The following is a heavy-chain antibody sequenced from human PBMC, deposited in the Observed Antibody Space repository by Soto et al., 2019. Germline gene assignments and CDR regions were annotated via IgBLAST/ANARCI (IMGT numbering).Heavy chain of an antibody. D-gene: IGHD3-22*01. CDR3: ARRLYYDSSGFEGGGMDV. CDR2: IYYSGST. J-gene: IGHJ6*02. CDR1: GGTISSSSYY. Sequence: SETLCLTCTVSGGTISSSSYYWGWIRQPPGKGLEWIGSIYYSGSTYYNPSLKSRVTISVDTSKNQFSLKLSSVTAADTAVYYCARRLYYDSSGFEGGGMDVWGQGTTVTVSS. V-gene: IGHV4-39*01.